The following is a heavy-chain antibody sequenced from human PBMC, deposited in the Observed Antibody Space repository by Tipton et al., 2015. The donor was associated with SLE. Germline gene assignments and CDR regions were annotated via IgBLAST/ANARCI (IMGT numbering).Heavy chain of an antibody. J-gene: IGHJ2*01. CDR3: VRLSTRGWFDL. CDR1: GGSFSGYY. D-gene: IGHD2/OR15-2a*01. V-gene: IGHV4-34*01. CDR2: INHSGST. Sequence: TLSLTCAVYGGSFSGYYWSWIRQPPGKGLEWIGEINHSGSTNYNPSLKSRVTISVDTSKNQFSLKLSSVTAADTAVYYCVRLSTRGWFDLWGRGTLVTVSS.